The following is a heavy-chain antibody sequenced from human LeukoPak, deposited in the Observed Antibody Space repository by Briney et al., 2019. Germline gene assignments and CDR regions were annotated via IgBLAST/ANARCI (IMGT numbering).Heavy chain of an antibody. V-gene: IGHV3-21*01. Sequence: GGSLRLSCAASGFTFSSYSMNWVRQAPGKGLEWVSSISSSSSYIYYADSAKGRFTISRDNAKNSLYLQMNSLRAEDTAVYYCARGRIAAAATLFYWGQGTLVTVSS. J-gene: IGHJ4*02. D-gene: IGHD6-13*01. CDR1: GFTFSSYS. CDR3: ARGRIAAAATLFY. CDR2: ISSSSSYI.